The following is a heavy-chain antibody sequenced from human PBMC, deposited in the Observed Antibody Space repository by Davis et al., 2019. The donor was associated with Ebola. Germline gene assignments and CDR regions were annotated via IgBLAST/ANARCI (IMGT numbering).Heavy chain of an antibody. Sequence: PGGSLRLSCAASGLSVSSSYMSWVRQAPGKGLECVSVIYGAGRTYYADSVRDRFTISRDTSKNTVYLQMNSLRVEDTAVYYCARDKGSTWYIDSWGQGTLVTVSS. J-gene: IGHJ4*02. V-gene: IGHV3-66*01. CDR2: IYGAGRT. CDR1: GLSVSSSY. D-gene: IGHD2-2*01. CDR3: ARDKGSTWYIDS.